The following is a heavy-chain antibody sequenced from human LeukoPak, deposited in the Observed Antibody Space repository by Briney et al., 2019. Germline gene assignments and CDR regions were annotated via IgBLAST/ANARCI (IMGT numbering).Heavy chain of an antibody. V-gene: IGHV1-18*01. CDR2: ISAYNGNT. CDR1: GYTFTRYG. Sequence: ASVKVSCKASGYTFTRYGISWVRQAPGQGLEWMGWISAYNGNTNYAQKLQGRVTMTTDTSTSTAYMELRSLRSDDTAVYYCARDPRHHDGDYGSFDYWGQGTLVTVSS. D-gene: IGHD4-17*01. CDR3: ARDPRHHDGDYGSFDY. J-gene: IGHJ4*02.